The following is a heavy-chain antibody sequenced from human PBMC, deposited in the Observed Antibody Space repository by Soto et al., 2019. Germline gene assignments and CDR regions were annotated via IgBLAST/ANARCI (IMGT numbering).Heavy chain of an antibody. J-gene: IGHJ6*02. CDR1: GGTFSSYA. V-gene: IGHV1-69*13. Sequence: ASVKVSCKASGGTFSSYAISWVRQAPGQGLEWMGGIIPIFGTANYAQKFQGRVTITADESTSTAYMELSSLRSEDTAVYYCARGRIVVRVLASYGGMDVWGQGTTVTVPS. CDR3: ARGRIVVRVLASYGGMDV. D-gene: IGHD3-22*01. CDR2: IIPIFGTA.